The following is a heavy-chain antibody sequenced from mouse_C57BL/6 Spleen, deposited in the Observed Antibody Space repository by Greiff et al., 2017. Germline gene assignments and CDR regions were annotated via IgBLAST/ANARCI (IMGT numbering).Heavy chain of an antibody. D-gene: IGHD3-2*02. CDR3: ARKGSSGYAYFDY. J-gene: IGHJ2*01. Sequence: QVQLQQPGAELVRPGSSVKLSCKASGYTFTSYWMHWVKQRPIQGLEWIGNIDPSDSETHYNQKFKDKATLTVDKSSSTAYMQLSSLTSADSAVYYCARKGSSGYAYFDYWGQGTTLTVSS. V-gene: IGHV1-52*01. CDR2: IDPSDSET. CDR1: GYTFTSYW.